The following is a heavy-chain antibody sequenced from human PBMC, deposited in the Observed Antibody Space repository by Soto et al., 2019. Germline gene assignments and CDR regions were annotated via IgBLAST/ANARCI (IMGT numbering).Heavy chain of an antibody. CDR3: ARGHDFWSGYFTYYYYGMDV. D-gene: IGHD3-3*01. J-gene: IGHJ6*02. Sequence: RASVKVSCKASGYTFTSYDINWVRQATGQGLEWMGWMNPNSGNTGYAQKFQGRVTMTRNTSISTAYMELSSLRSEDTAVYYCARGHDFWSGYFTYYYYGMDVWGQGTTVTVSS. CDR2: MNPNSGNT. CDR1: GYTFTSYD. V-gene: IGHV1-8*01.